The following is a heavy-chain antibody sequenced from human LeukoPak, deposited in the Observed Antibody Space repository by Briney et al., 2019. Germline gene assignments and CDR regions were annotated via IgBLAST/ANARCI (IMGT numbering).Heavy chain of an antibody. CDR3: ARERWTASGYYFDY. J-gene: IGHJ4*02. Sequence: GGSLRLSCAASGVTFRGHWMSWVRQAPGKGLEWVANIKPDGSERWYVDSVKGRFTISRDDAKNSVYLQMNSLRVEDMAVYYCARERWTASGYYFDYWGQGTLVTVSS. CDR1: GVTFRGHW. D-gene: IGHD6-13*01. CDR2: IKPDGSER. V-gene: IGHV3-7*01.